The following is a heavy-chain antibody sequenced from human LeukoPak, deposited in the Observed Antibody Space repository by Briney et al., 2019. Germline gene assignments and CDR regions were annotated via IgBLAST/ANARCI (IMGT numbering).Heavy chain of an antibody. CDR2: IYYSGST. J-gene: IGHJ4*02. CDR1: GGSISSSSYY. V-gene: IGHV4-39*01. D-gene: IGHD2-15*01. CDR3: AHTPCSGGSCYVY. Sequence: PSETLSLTCNVSGGSISSSSYYWGWIRQPPGKGLKWIGSIYYSGSTYYNPSLTSRVTISVDTSKNQFSLKLSSVTAADTAVYYCAHTPCSGGSCYVYWGQGTLVTVSS.